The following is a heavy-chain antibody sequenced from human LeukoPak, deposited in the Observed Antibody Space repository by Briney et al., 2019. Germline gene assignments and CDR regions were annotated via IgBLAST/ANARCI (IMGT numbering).Heavy chain of an antibody. CDR2: ITFFNGDT. CDR3: AKSMTPVTLDAFHV. D-gene: IGHD4-17*01. CDR1: GYTCSNYG. V-gene: IGHV1-18*04. J-gene: IGHJ3*01. Sequence: GASVKVSCKTSGYTCSNYGISWVRQVPGQGLEWLGWITFFNGDTKYAQKVQDRVSMTSDRSTNTAFLELRNLRSGDTAVYYCAKSMTPVTLDAFHVWGQGTLVTVSS.